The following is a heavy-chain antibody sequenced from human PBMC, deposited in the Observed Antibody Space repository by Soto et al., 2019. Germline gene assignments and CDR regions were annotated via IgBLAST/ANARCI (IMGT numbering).Heavy chain of an antibody. Sequence: SGPTLVNPTQTLTLTCTFSGFSLSTSGVGVGWIRQPPGKALEWLALIYWDDDKRYSPSLKSRLTITKDTSKNQVVLTMTNMDPVDTATYYCAHIRRHFYDILTGYYDYFDYWGQGTLVTVSS. J-gene: IGHJ4*02. V-gene: IGHV2-5*02. CDR2: IYWDDDK. CDR3: AHIRRHFYDILTGYYDYFDY. D-gene: IGHD3-9*01. CDR1: GFSLSTSGVG.